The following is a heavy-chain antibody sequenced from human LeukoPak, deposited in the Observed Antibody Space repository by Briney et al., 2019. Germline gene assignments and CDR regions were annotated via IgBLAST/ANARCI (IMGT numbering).Heavy chain of an antibody. V-gene: IGHV3-20*01. Sequence: GGSLRLSCAASGFTFDDYGMSWVRQAPGKGLEWVSGINWNGGSTGYTDSVKGRFTISRDNAKNSLYLQMNSLRAEDTALYHCARVLRSYGMDVWGQGTTVTVSS. CDR2: INWNGGST. CDR3: ARVLRSYGMDV. J-gene: IGHJ6*02. CDR1: GFTFDDYG.